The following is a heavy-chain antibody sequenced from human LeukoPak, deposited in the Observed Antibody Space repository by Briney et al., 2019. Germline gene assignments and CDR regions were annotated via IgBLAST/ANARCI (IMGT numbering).Heavy chain of an antibody. CDR3: ARTRYYDSSGYLSGAFDI. J-gene: IGHJ3*02. CDR1: GGSISSYY. D-gene: IGHD3-22*01. V-gene: IGHV4-59*08. Sequence: SETLSLTCTVSGGSISSYYWSWIRQPPGKGLEWIGYIYYSGSTNYNPSLKSRVTISVDTSKNLFSLKLSSVTAADTAVYYCARTRYYDSSGYLSGAFDIWGQGTMVTVSS. CDR2: IYYSGST.